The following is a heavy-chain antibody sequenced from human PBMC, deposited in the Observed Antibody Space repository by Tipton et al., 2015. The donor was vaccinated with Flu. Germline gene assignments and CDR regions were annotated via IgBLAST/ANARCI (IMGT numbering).Heavy chain of an antibody. D-gene: IGHD4-17*01. J-gene: IGHJ4*02. V-gene: IGHV4-59*01. CDR1: GGSISSYY. CDR2: IYYSGST. Sequence: LRLSCTVSGGSISSYYWSWIRQPPGEGLEWIGYIYYSGSTNYNPSLKSRVTISVDTSKNQFSLKLSSVTAADTAVYYCARGFYGDIYFDYWGQGTLVTVSS. CDR3: ARGFYGDIYFDY.